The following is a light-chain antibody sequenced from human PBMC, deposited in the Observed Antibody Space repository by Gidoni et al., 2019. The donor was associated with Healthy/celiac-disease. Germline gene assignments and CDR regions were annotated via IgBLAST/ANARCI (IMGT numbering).Light chain of an antibody. J-gene: IGKJ3*01. V-gene: IGKV1-39*01. CDR1: QSISSY. CDR2: AAS. Sequence: DIQMTQSPSSLSASVGDRVTITCRASQSISSYLNWYQQKPGKAPKLLIYAASSLPSGVPSRFSGRGSGPDFTLPISTLQPEDFATYYCQQSYSTPPFFGPGTKVEIK. CDR3: QQSYSTPPF.